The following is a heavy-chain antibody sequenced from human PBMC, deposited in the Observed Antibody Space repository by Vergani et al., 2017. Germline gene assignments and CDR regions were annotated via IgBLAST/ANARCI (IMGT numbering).Heavy chain of an antibody. CDR3: ARDSRALSIVVVPAAHPMDV. D-gene: IGHD2-2*01. V-gene: IGHV1-69*12. CDR2: IIPIFGTA. Sequence: QVQLVQSGAEVKKPGSSVKVSCKASGGTFSSYAISWVRQAPGQGLEWMGGIIPIFGTANYAQKFQGRVTITADESTSTAYMEMSSLRYEDTAVYYCARDSRALSIVVVPAAHPMDVWGQGTTVTVSS. CDR1: GGTFSSYA. J-gene: IGHJ6*02.